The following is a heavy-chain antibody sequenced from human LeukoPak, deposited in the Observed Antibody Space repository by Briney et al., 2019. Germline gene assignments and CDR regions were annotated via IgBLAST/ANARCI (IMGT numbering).Heavy chain of an antibody. CDR1: EFAFSSYE. Sequence: PGGSLRLSCAASEFAFSSYEMNWVRQAPGKGLEWLSYITSGGHTIYYADSVKGRFTISRDNAKNSLYLQMSSLGVEDTAVYYCARDGKSGSGSNFDNWGQGTLVTVSS. V-gene: IGHV3-48*03. J-gene: IGHJ4*02. CDR3: ARDGKSGSGSNFDN. CDR2: ITSGGHTI. D-gene: IGHD3-10*01.